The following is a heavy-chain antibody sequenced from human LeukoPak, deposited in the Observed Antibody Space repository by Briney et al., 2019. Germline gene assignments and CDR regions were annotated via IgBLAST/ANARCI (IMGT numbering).Heavy chain of an antibody. CDR1: GGPITSSY. CDR3: AREADYGDLRTMYYYYGMDV. V-gene: IGHV4-59*01. D-gene: IGHD4-17*01. Sequence: MASETLSLTCSVSGGPITSSYWTWLRQPPGKGLEWIGYIYYSGSTNYNPSLKSRVTISVDTSKNQFSLKLSSVTAADTAVYYCAREADYGDLRTMYYYYGMDVWGQGTTVTVSS. CDR2: IYYSGST. J-gene: IGHJ6*02.